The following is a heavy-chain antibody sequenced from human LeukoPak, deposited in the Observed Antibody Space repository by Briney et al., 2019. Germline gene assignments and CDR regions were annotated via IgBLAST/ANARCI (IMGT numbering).Heavy chain of an antibody. CDR3: AREWLRTAAADY. CDR1: GYTFTGYY. D-gene: IGHD5-12*01. V-gene: IGHV1-2*02. J-gene: IGHJ4*02. CDR2: INPNSGGT. Sequence: ASVMVSCKASGYTFTGYYMHWVRQAPGQGLEWMGWINPNSGGTNYAQKFQGRVTMTRDTSITTAYMELSRLRSDDTAVYYCAREWLRTAAADYWGQGTLVTVSS.